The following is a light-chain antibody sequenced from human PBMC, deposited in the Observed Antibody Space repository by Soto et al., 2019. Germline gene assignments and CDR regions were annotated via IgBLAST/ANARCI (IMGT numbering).Light chain of an antibody. CDR2: DTS. CDR3: QQYDNLPFT. CDR1: QEINFY. V-gene: IGKV1-33*01. J-gene: IGKJ4*01. Sequence: DIQLTQSPSSLSASVGDTVTIICQASQEINFYLNWYQQKTGKAPKLLIHDTSKLETGVPSRLSGSRSGTDFTLTISSLQTEDLETYHCQQYDNLPFTFGGGTKVDIK.